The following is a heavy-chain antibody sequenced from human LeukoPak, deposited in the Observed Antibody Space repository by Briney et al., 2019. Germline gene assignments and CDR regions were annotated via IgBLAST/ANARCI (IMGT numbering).Heavy chain of an antibody. CDR3: ARVIGYCSGGSCYRGPYYYYYYMDV. V-gene: IGHV4-34*01. CDR2: INHSGST. D-gene: IGHD2-15*01. J-gene: IGHJ6*03. CDR1: GGSFSGYY. Sequence: SETLSPTCAVYGGSFSGYYWSWIRQPPGKGLEWIGEINHSGSTNYNPSLKSRVTISVDTSKNQFSLKLSSVTAADTAVYYCARVIGYCSGGSCYRGPYYYYYYMDVWGKGTTVTVSS.